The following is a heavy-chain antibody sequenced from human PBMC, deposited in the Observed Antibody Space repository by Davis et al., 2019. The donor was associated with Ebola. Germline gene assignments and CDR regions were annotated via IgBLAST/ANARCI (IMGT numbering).Heavy chain of an antibody. CDR1: GFTFSSYS. CDR2: ISSSSSYI. CDR3: ARDGYDSFYGGYYYGMDV. J-gene: IGHJ6*02. D-gene: IGHD5-12*01. Sequence: PGGSLRLSCAASGFTFSSYSMNWVRQAPGKGLEWVSSISSSSSYIYYADSVKGRFTISRDNAKNSLYLQMNSLRAEDTAVYYCARDGYDSFYGGYYYGMDVWGQGTTVTVSS. V-gene: IGHV3-21*01.